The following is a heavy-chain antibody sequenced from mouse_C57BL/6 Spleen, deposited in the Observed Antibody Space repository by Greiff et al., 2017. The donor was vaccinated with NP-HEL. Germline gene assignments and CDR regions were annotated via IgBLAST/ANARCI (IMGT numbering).Heavy chain of an antibody. D-gene: IGHD2-5*01. Sequence: EVMLVESGGGLVKPGGSLKLSCAASGFTFSSYTMSWVRQTPEKRLEWVATISGGGGNTYYPDSVKGRFTISRDNAKNTLYLQMSSLRSEDTALYYCARLGPYSNYFDYWGQGTTLTVSS. CDR3: ARLGPYSNYFDY. J-gene: IGHJ2*01. V-gene: IGHV5-9*01. CDR1: GFTFSSYT. CDR2: ISGGGGNT.